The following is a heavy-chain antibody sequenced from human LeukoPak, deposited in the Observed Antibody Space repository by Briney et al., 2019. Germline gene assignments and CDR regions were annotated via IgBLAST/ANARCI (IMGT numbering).Heavy chain of an antibody. J-gene: IGHJ6*03. V-gene: IGHV4-34*01. CDR3: ARHVDMTTVNYYYLDV. Sequence: SETLSLTCAVYGGSFSTYSWSWIRQPPGKGLEWIGDINYSGNTNYNPSFKSRVIASIDTSKDQFSLKLNSVTAGDTAVYYCARHVDMTTVNYYYLDVRGKGTTVTVSS. CDR2: INYSGNT. D-gene: IGHD4-11*01. CDR1: GGSFSTYS.